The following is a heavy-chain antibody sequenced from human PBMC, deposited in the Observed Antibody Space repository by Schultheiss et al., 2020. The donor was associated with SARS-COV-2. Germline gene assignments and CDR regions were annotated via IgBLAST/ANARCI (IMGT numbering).Heavy chain of an antibody. D-gene: IGHD1-26*01. CDR1: GFTFSSYS. V-gene: IGHV3-30*03. Sequence: GGSLRLSCAASGFTFSSYSMNWVRQAPGKGLEWVAVISYDGSNKYYADSVKGRFPISRDNSKNTLYLQLNSLRAEDTAVYYCAREGETSGSYSVHFDYWGQGTLVTVSS. J-gene: IGHJ4*02. CDR2: ISYDGSNK. CDR3: AREGETSGSYSVHFDY.